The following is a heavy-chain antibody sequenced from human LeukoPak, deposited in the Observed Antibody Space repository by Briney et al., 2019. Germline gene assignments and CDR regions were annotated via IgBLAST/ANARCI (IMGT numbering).Heavy chain of an antibody. CDR2: FDPEDGET. D-gene: IGHD3-3*01. J-gene: IGHJ4*02. CDR3: ARATYYDFWSGQIFDY. Sequence: ASVKVSCKVSGYTLTELSMHWVRQAPGKGLEWMGGFDPEDGETIYAQKFQGRVTMTEDTSTDTAYMELSSLRSDDTAVYYRARATYYDFWSGQIFDYWGQGTLVTVSS. CDR1: GYTLTELS. V-gene: IGHV1-24*01.